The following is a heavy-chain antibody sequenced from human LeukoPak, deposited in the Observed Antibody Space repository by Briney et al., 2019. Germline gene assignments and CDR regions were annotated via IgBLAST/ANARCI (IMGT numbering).Heavy chain of an antibody. Sequence: GESLKISCKGSGYSFTSYWISWVRQMPGKGLEWMGRIDPSDSYTNYSPSFQGHVTISADKSISTAYLQWSSLKASDTAMYYCARHGVGSPAAAAGYGMDVWGQGTTVTASS. CDR3: ARHGVGSPAAAAGYGMDV. J-gene: IGHJ6*02. CDR2: IDPSDSYT. CDR1: GYSFTSYW. D-gene: IGHD6-13*01. V-gene: IGHV5-10-1*01.